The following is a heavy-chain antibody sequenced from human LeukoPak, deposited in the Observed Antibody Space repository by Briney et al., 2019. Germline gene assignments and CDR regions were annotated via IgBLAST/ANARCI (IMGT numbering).Heavy chain of an antibody. Sequence: SETPSLTCTVSGYSISSGYYWGWIRQPPGKGLEWIGSIYHSGSTYYNPSLKSRVTISVDTSKNQFSLKLSSVTAADTAVYYCARVPYGSGSYVFDYWGQGTLVTVSS. V-gene: IGHV4-38-2*02. D-gene: IGHD3-10*01. CDR3: ARVPYGSGSYVFDY. CDR2: IYHSGST. CDR1: GYSISSGYY. J-gene: IGHJ4*02.